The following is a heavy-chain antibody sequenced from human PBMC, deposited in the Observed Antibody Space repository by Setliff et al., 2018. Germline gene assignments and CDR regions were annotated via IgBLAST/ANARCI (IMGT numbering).Heavy chain of an antibody. V-gene: IGHV3-23*01. CDR2: INGGGTAT. Sequence: GGSLRLSCAASGFTFSSSSMTWVRQAPGKGLEWVSAINGGGTATYYADSVKGRFTISRDNSQNTLYLQMNSLRAEDTAVYYCAKDYRRDGYWDIDYWGKGTTVTVSS. CDR1: GFTFSSSS. CDR3: AKDYRRDGYWDIDY. J-gene: IGHJ6*03. D-gene: IGHD3-16*02.